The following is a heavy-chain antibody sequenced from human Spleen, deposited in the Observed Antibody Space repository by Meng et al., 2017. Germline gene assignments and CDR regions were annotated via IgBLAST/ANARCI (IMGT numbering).Heavy chain of an antibody. CDR1: GFTVNYNY. V-gene: IGHV3-53*01. CDR3: ASSNSLYYFDY. J-gene: IGHJ4*02. Sequence: EVQLVESGGGLVQPGGSLRLSCAASGFTVNYNYMNWVRQAPGKGLEWVSLIYTDGNTYYLDSVKGRFTISRDISKNSLYLQMNSLSADDTAVYYCASSNSLYYFDYWGQGTLVTVSS. D-gene: IGHD4-11*01. CDR2: IYTDGNT.